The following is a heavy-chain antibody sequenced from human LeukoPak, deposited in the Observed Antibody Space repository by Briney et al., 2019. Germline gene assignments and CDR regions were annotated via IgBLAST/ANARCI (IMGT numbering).Heavy chain of an antibody. D-gene: IGHD3-9*01. CDR3: VGSTGYHSYFDY. CDR2: LYPGNSET. Sequence: GESLKISCKASGYSFSGYWIGWVRQMPGKGLEWMAILYPGNSETRYSPSFQGQVTVSADESISTAYLQWSSLKASDTAMYYCVGSTGYHSYFDYWGQGTLVTVSS. CDR1: GYSFSGYW. V-gene: IGHV5-51*01. J-gene: IGHJ4*02.